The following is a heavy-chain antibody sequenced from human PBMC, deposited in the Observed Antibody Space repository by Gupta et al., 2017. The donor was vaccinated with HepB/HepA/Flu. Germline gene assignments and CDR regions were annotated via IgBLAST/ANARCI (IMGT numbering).Heavy chain of an antibody. CDR1: GFSLNPFTAG. CDR2: IYWDDDK. J-gene: IGHJ4*02. CDR3: AHRLDGVAEHYFDH. Sequence: QITSTASGPTLVKPTQTLTLTSNFSGFSLNPFTAGVAWFRQPPGKALEWLALIYWDDDKRYSPSLRSRLTITKDTSKNQVVLTMSNMDPVDTATYFCAHRLDGVAEHYFDHWGLGILVTVSS. D-gene: IGHD5-24*01. V-gene: IGHV2-5*02.